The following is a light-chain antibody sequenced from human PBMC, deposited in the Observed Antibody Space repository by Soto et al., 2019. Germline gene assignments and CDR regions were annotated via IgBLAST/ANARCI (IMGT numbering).Light chain of an antibody. CDR1: TSDVGRDKF. V-gene: IGLV2-14*01. CDR3: GSSTDTDTLVI. CDR2: EVT. Sequence: QSALTQPASVSGSPGPAITLSFTGTTSDVGRDKFVSWYQHHPGKAPKLLIFEVTNRPSGVSSRFSGSKSGNTASLTISGLDTEGEATYYCGSSTDTDTLVIFGGGTKLTVL. J-gene: IGLJ2*01.